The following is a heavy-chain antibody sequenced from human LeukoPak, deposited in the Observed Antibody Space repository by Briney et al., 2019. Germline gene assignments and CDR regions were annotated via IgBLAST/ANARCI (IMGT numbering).Heavy chain of an antibody. D-gene: IGHD2/OR15-2a*01. CDR2: ISSSSHYI. Sequence: PGGSLRLSCAASGFTFSSYSMNGLRQAPGKGLEWVSSISSSSHYISYADSVKGRFTISRDNAKNSLFLQMNNLRAEDTAVYYCATSEYDAFDIWGQGTMVTVSS. CDR1: GFTFSSYS. CDR3: ATSEYDAFDI. V-gene: IGHV3-21*01. J-gene: IGHJ3*02.